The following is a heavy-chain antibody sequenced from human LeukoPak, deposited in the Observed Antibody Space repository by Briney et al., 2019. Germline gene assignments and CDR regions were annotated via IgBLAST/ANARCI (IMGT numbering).Heavy chain of an antibody. Sequence: PSETLSLTCTVSGGSISNYYWNWIRQPAGKGLECIGRIHISAGSNYSPSLKSRVTMSVDTSKNQFSLKLSSLTAADTAVYYCARDGVPIAAAGHLDYWGQGTLVTVSS. CDR1: GGSISNYY. D-gene: IGHD6-13*01. CDR3: ARDGVPIAAAGHLDY. J-gene: IGHJ4*02. V-gene: IGHV4-4*07. CDR2: IHISAGS.